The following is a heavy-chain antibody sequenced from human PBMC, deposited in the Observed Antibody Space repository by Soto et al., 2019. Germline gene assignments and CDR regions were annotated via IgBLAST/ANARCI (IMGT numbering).Heavy chain of an antibody. CDR3: AAGHASTWILLGPRWFDY. CDR2: INPSGGST. D-gene: IGHD5-18*01. J-gene: IGHJ4*02. V-gene: IGHV1-46*01. CDR1: GYTFTSYY. Sequence: QVQLVQSGAEVKKPGASVKVSCKASGYTFTSYYMHWVRQAPGQGLEWMGIINPSGGSTSYAQKFQGTGTMPRDTSTSTVYVDLSSLRSEDTAVYYWAAGHASTWILLGPRWFDYWGQGTLVTVSS.